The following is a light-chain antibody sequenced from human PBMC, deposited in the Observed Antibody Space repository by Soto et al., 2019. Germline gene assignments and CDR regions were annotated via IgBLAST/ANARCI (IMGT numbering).Light chain of an antibody. CDR2: DVF. J-gene: IGKJ4*01. V-gene: IGKV1-33*01. Sequence: DIQMTQSASSLPASVGDTVTISCQASQDISKYLNWFQQKPGKAPKLLIYDVFNVETGVPSRFSGRGSGTDSSLIISNLQPEDFASYYCQQSDQLPITFGGGTKVDI. CDR3: QQSDQLPIT. CDR1: QDISKY.